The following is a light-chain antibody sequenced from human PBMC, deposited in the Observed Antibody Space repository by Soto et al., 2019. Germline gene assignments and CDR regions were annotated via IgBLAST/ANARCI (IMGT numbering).Light chain of an antibody. CDR2: AAS. CDR3: QQLRA. CDR1: QGISSY. V-gene: IGKV1-9*01. Sequence: DIQLTQSPSFLSASVGDRVTITCRASQGISSYLAWYQQKPGKAPKLLIYAASTLQSGVPSRFSGSGSGTEFTLTIRSLQPEDFATYYCQQLRAFGPGTKVDIK. J-gene: IGKJ3*01.